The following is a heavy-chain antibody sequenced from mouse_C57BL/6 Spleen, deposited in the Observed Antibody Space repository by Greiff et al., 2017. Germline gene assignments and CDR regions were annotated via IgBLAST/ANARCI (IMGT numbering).Heavy chain of an antibody. V-gene: IGHV5-9*01. CDR1: GFTFSSYT. Sequence: DVKLVESGGGLVKPGGSLKLSCAASGFTFSSYTMSWVRQTPEKRLEWVATISGGGGNTYYPDSVKGRFTISRDNAKNTLYLQMSSLRSEDTALYYCARQDDYDEFAYWGQGTLVTVSA. D-gene: IGHD2-4*01. J-gene: IGHJ3*01. CDR2: ISGGGGNT. CDR3: ARQDDYDEFAY.